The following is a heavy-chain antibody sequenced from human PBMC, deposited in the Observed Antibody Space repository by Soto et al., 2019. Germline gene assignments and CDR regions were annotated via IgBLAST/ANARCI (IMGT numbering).Heavy chain of an antibody. Sequence: QVQLVESGGDLVKPGGSLRLSCAASGFPFSDYYMSWIRQAPGKGLEWVSSISSSSSDTNYAQSVKGRFTISRDNAKHSLHLQMNSLRAEDTAVYYCARRRPTGYYNYWGQGTLVTVSA. J-gene: IGHJ4*02. CDR1: GFPFSDYY. D-gene: IGHD3-9*01. V-gene: IGHV3-11*06. CDR2: ISSSSSDT. CDR3: ARRRPTGYYNY.